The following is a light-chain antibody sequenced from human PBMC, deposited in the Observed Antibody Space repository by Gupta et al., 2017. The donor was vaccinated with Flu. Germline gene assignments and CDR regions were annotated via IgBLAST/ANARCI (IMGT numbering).Light chain of an antibody. Sequence: KEKVTITCRASQSIGSSLHWYQQKPNQSPKLLIKYASQSFSGVPSRFSGSGSGTDFTLTINSLEAEDAATYYCHQSGSLPYTFGQGTKLEIK. CDR1: QSIGSS. CDR3: HQSGSLPYT. CDR2: YAS. V-gene: IGKV6-21*01. J-gene: IGKJ2*01.